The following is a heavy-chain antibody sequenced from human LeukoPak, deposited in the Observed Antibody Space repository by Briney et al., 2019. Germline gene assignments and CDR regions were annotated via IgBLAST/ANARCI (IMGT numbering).Heavy chain of an antibody. Sequence: GGSLRLSRAASGFTFSDYWMHWVRDAPGKGLMWVSRIAGDGGSISYADSVKGRFTISRDNAKNTLYLEMNSQRPEDTAVYYCAKGGTDYYYYYMDVWGKGTTVTVSS. CDR3: AKGGTDYYYYYMDV. V-gene: IGHV3-74*01. CDR1: GFTFSDYW. J-gene: IGHJ6*03. CDR2: IAGDGGSI.